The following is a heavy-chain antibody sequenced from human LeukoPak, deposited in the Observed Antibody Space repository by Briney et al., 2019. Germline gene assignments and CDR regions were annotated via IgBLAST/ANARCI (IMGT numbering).Heavy chain of an antibody. V-gene: IGHV3-7*03. CDR1: GFTFSSYW. J-gene: IGHJ4*02. CDR2: IKQDGSEK. Sequence: GGSLRLSCAASGFTFSSYWMSWVRQAPGKGLEWVANIKQDGSEKYYVDSGKGRFTISRDNSKNMLYLQMNSLRVEDTAVYYCAKGSAASRPYYFDYWGQGTLVTVSS. CDR3: AKGSAASRPYYFDY. D-gene: IGHD6-25*01.